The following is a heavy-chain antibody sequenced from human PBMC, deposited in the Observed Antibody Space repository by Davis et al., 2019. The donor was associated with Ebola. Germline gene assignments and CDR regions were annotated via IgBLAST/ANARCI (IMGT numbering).Heavy chain of an antibody. D-gene: IGHD3-3*01. J-gene: IGHJ6*02. V-gene: IGHV3-49*03. Sequence: PGGSLRLSCTASGFTFGDYAMSWFRQAPGKGLEWVGFIRSKAYGGTTEYAASVKGRFTISRDDSKSIAYLQMNSLKTEDTAVYYCTREDYDFWSGYFGNIMDVWGQGTTVTVSS. CDR3: TREDYDFWSGYFGNIMDV. CDR2: IRSKAYGGTT. CDR1: GFTFGDYA.